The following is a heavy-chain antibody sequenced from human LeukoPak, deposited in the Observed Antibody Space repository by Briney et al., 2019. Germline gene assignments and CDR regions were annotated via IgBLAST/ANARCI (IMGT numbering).Heavy chain of an antibody. V-gene: IGHV4-59*08. J-gene: IGHJ4*01. Sequence: SETLSLTCTVSGFTISNYYWSWIRQPPGKGLEWIGYINYSGSTNYNPSLKSRLTTSANTSNNQFPQMLSTVTAADAAAYYSGGHQPRITVECWGNGALVTV. CDR3: GGHQPRITVEC. D-gene: IGHD3-10*01. CDR2: INYSGST. CDR1: GFTISNYY.